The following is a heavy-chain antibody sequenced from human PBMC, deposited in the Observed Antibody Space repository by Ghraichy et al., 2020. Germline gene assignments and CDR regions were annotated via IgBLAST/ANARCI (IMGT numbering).Heavy chain of an antibody. J-gene: IGHJ4*02. D-gene: IGHD3-3*01. Sequence: SETLSLTCTVSGGSISSYYWSWIRQPAGKGLEWIGRIYTSGSTNYNPSLKSRVTMSVDTSKNQFSLKLSSVTAADTAVYYCARMYYDFWSGYYMFDYWGQGTLVTVSS. V-gene: IGHV4-4*07. CDR3: ARMYYDFWSGYYMFDY. CDR1: GGSISSYY. CDR2: IYTSGST.